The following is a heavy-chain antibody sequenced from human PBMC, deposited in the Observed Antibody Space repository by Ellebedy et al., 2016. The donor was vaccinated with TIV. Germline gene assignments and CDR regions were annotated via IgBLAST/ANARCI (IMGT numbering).Heavy chain of an antibody. V-gene: IGHV3-43*01. CDR3: AKDIVGYYYGMDV. Sequence: GESLKISCAASGFTFDDYTMHWVRQAPGKGLEWVSLISWDGGSTYYADSVKGRFTISRDNSKNSLYLQMNSLRTEDTALYYCAKDIVGYYYGMDVWGQGTTVTVSS. CDR2: ISWDGGST. CDR1: GFTFDDYT. J-gene: IGHJ6*02.